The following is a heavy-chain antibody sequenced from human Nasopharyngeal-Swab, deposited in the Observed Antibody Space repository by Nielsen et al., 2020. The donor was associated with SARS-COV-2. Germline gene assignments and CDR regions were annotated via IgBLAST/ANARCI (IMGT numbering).Heavy chain of an antibody. V-gene: IGHV1-24*01. J-gene: IGHJ4*02. Sequence: ASVKVSCKVSGYTLTELSMHWVRQAPGKGLEWMGGFDPEDGETIYAQKFQGRVTMTEDTSTDTAYMELNSLRAEDTAVYYCARPQYSGYHSPSDYWGQGTLVTVSS. CDR1: GYTLTELS. D-gene: IGHD5-12*01. CDR3: ARPQYSGYHSPSDY. CDR2: FDPEDGET.